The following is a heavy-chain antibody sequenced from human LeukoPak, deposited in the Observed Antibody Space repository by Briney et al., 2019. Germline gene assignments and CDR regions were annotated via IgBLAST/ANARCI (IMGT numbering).Heavy chain of an antibody. CDR3: ARAGSGSYYLRFDP. V-gene: IGHV1-18*01. CDR2: ISAYNGNT. Sequence: ASVKVSCKASGYTFTSYGISWVRPAPGQGLEWMGWISAYNGNTNYAQKLQGRVTMTTDTSTSTAYMELRILRSDDTAVYYCARAGSGSYYLRFDPWGQGTLVTVSS. D-gene: IGHD1-26*01. CDR1: GYTFTSYG. J-gene: IGHJ5*02.